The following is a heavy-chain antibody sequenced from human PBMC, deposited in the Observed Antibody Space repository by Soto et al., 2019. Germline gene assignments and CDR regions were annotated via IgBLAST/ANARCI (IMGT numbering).Heavy chain of an antibody. D-gene: IGHD5-18*01. CDR1: GGTFSSYA. CDR2: IIPIFGTA. J-gene: IGHJ5*02. CDR3: ANSPQHGYSYGFNWFDP. Sequence: SVKVSCKASGGTFSSYAISWVRQAPGQGLEWMGGIIPIFGTANYAQKFQGRVTITADESTSTAYMELSSLRSEDTAVYYCANSPQHGYSYGFNWFDPWGQGNLVT. V-gene: IGHV1-69*13.